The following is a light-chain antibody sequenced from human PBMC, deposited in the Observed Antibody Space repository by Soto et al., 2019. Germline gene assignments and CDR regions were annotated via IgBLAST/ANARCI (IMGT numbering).Light chain of an antibody. V-gene: IGKV3D-15*01. CDR2: GAS. CDR1: QSVYSN. J-gene: IGKJ4*01. CDR3: QQYNNWPPVT. Sequence: EIVMTQSPATLSVSPGERATLSCRASQSVYSNLAWYQQKPGQAPRLLIYGASTRATGITARFSGSGAGTEFTLTISSLQSEDSAVYYCQQYNNWPPVTFGGGTKVEIK.